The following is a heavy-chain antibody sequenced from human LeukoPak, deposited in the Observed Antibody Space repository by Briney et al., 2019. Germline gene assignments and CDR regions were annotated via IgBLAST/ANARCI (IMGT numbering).Heavy chain of an antibody. D-gene: IGHD1-26*01. J-gene: IGHJ4*02. Sequence: PGGSLRLSCAASGFTFDNYRMSWVRQAPGKGLEWVSTVNADGGNTYYADSVKGRFTISRDNSKSTLILQMNSLRVEDTALYYCGGTWDHFADWGQGTLVTVSS. CDR1: GFTFDNYR. CDR3: GGTWDHFAD. CDR2: VNADGGNT. V-gene: IGHV3-23*01.